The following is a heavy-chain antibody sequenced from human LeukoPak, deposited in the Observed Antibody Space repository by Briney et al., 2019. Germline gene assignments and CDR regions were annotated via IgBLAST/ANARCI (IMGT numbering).Heavy chain of an antibody. J-gene: IGHJ6*02. D-gene: IGHD2-2*01. CDR3: ARVGLLGVPAAIRPHYYYYYGMDV. CDR2: INHSGST. Sequence: SSETLSLTCAVYGGSFSGYYWSWIRQPPGKGLEWIGEINHSGSTNYNPSLKSRVTISVDTSKNQFSLKLSSVTAADTAVYYCARVGLLGVPAAIRPHYYYYYGMDVWGQGTTVTVSS. V-gene: IGHV4-34*01. CDR1: GGSFSGYY.